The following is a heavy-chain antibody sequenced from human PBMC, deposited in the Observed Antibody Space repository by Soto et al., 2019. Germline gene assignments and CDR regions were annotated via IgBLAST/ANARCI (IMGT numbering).Heavy chain of an antibody. Sequence: GGSLRLSCAASGFTFSSYAMHWVRQAPGKGLEWVAVISYDGSNKYYADSVKGRFTISRDNSKNTLYLQMNSLRAEDTAVYYCARVFSGYAFDIWGQGTMVTVS. CDR3: ARVFSGYAFDI. J-gene: IGHJ3*02. CDR1: GFTFSSYA. D-gene: IGHD6-19*01. CDR2: ISYDGSNK. V-gene: IGHV3-30-3*01.